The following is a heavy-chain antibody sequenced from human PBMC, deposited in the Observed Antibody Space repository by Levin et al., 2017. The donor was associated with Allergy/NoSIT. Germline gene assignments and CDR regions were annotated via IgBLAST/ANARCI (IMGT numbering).Heavy chain of an antibody. V-gene: IGHV3-23*01. D-gene: IGHD3-3*01. J-gene: IGHJ3*02. Sequence: GESLKISCAASGFTFSSYAMSWVRQAPGKGLEWVSAISGSGGSTYYADSVKGRFTISRDNSKNTLYLQMNSLRAEDTAVYYCAKRTKLQWLGAFDSWGQGTMVTVSS. CDR1: GFTFSSYA. CDR3: AKRTKLQWLGAFDS. CDR2: ISGSGGST.